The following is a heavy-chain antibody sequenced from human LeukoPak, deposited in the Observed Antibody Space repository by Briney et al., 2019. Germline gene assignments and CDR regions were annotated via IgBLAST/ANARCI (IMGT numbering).Heavy chain of an antibody. CDR2: INPNSGGT. J-gene: IGHJ3*02. V-gene: IGHV1-2*02. D-gene: IGHD6-19*01. CDR3: ARYIAVAGTEAFDI. CDR1: GYTFTGYY. Sequence: ASVKVSCKASGYTFTGYYMHWVRQAPGQGLEWMGWINPNSGGTNYAQKFQGRVTMTRDTSISTAYMELSRLRSDDTAVYYCARYIAVAGTEAFDIWGQGTMVTVSS.